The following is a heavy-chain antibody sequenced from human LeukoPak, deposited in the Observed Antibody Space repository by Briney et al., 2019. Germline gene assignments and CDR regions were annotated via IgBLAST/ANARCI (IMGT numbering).Heavy chain of an antibody. D-gene: IGHD1-26*01. Sequence: GGSLRLSCAASGFTFSTYAMTWVRQAPGKGLEWVSAVRGSGTDTYHADSVKGRFTISRDNSKNTLYLQMNSLRAEDAALYYCAKGLSHVGATTSGEVDYWGQGTLVTVSS. CDR3: AKGLSHVGATTSGEVDY. J-gene: IGHJ4*02. V-gene: IGHV3-23*01. CDR1: GFTFSTYA. CDR2: VRGSGTDT.